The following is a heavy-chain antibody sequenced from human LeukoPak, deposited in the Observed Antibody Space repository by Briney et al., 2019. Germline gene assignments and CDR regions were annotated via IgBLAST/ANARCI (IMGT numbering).Heavy chain of an antibody. Sequence: GGSLRLSCAASGFTFGDYWMHWVRQAPGKGLEWVSVITGSGGNTYYADSVKGRFTISKDNSKNTVYLQMSSLRVDDTAVYYCAKAASSSWPSYYYGMDVWGQGTTVTVSS. CDR2: ITGSGGNT. CDR3: AKAASSSWPSYYYGMDV. J-gene: IGHJ6*02. D-gene: IGHD6-13*01. V-gene: IGHV3-23*01. CDR1: GFTFGDYW.